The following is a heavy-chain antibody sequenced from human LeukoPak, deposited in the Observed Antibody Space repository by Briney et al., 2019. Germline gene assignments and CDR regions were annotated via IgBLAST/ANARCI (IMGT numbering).Heavy chain of an antibody. D-gene: IGHD4-17*01. V-gene: IGHV5-51*01. CDR3: ARQSYGDWAFVDS. CDR2: ICPGDSDD. Sequence: GESLKISCKGSGYSFAYYWIGWVRQMPGKGLEWMGIICPGDSDDRYSPSFQGQVTISVDKSISTAYLQWSSLKASDTAMYYCARQSYGDWAFVDSWGRGTLVTVSS. CDR1: GYSFAYYW. J-gene: IGHJ4*02.